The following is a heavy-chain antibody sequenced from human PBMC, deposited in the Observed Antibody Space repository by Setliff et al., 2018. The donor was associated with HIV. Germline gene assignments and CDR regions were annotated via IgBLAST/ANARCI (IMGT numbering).Heavy chain of an antibody. CDR1: GGTLRKYS. CDR2: IIPIFGKV. V-gene: IGHV1-69*13. D-gene: IGHD6-19*01. Sequence: SVKVSCKVSGGTLRKYSMNWIRQAPGQGLEWMGGIIPIFGKVEYAQRFQDRVKITADESTTTAYMELSSLRSEDTAIYYCARSGSGWPHYQYHHTDVWGKGTTVTVSS. J-gene: IGHJ6*04. CDR3: ARSGSGWPHYQYHHTDV.